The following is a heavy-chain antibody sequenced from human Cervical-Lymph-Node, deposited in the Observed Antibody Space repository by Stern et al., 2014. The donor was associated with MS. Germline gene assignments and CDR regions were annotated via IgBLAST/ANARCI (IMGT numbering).Heavy chain of an antibody. J-gene: IGHJ4*02. CDR1: GDSINFYY. Sequence: QVQLQESGPGLVKPSETLSLTCTVSGDSINFYYWGWIRQPPGKAPEWIGYIFYRGGTTYNPSLKSRVTISVDTSKNQFSLNLSSVTAADTAVYYCARVLRRRVIGAPGAGYYFDYWGQGTLVTVPS. CDR3: ARVLRRRVIGAPGAGYYFDY. CDR2: IFYRGGT. V-gene: IGHV4-59*01. D-gene: IGHD6-13*01.